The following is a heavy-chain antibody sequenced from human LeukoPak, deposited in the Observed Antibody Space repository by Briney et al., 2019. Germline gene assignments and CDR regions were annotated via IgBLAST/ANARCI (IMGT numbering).Heavy chain of an antibody. CDR3: AKDPGYSSGWYSG. CDR1: GFTFSSYG. Sequence: GGSLSLSCAASGFTFSSYGMLWVRQAPGKGLEWVAVISYDGSNKYYADSVKGRFTVSRDNSKNTLYLQMNSLRAEDTAVYYWAKDPGYSSGWYSGWGQGTLVTVSS. V-gene: IGHV3-30*18. J-gene: IGHJ4*02. D-gene: IGHD6-19*01. CDR2: ISYDGSNK.